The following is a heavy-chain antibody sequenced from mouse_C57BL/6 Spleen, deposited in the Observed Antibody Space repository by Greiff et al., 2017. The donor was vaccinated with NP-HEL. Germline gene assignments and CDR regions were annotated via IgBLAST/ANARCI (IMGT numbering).Heavy chain of an antibody. Sequence: VQLQQSGAELARPGASVKLSCKASGYTFTSYGISWVKQRPGLGLEWIGEIYPRSGNTYYNEKFKGKATLTADKSSSTAYMELRSLTSEDSAVYFCAREDGLHWGQGTTLTVSS. J-gene: IGHJ2*01. V-gene: IGHV1-81*01. CDR2: IYPRSGNT. CDR3: AREDGLH. CDR1: GYTFTSYG. D-gene: IGHD3-1*01.